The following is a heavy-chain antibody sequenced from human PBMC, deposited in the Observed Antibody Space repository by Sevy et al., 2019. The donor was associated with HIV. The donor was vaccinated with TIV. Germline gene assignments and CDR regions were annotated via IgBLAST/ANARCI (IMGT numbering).Heavy chain of an antibody. J-gene: IGHJ6*03. V-gene: IGHV3-53*01. Sequence: GSLRLSCAASGFTVSSNYMSWVRQAPGKGLEWVSVIYSGGSTYYADSVKGRFTISRDNSKNTLYLQMNSLRAEDTAVYYCARDKMAVRNGYYCYYMDVWGKGTTVTVSS. CDR3: ARDKMAVRNGYYCYYMDV. D-gene: IGHD2-8*01. CDR1: GFTVSSNY. CDR2: IYSGGST.